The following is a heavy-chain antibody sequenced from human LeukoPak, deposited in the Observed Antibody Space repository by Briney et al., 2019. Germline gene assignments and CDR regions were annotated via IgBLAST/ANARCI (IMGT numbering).Heavy chain of an antibody. Sequence: SETLSLTCTVSGGSISSYYWSWIRQPPGKGLEWIGYIYYSGSTNYNPSLKSRVTISIDTSKNQFSLKLSSVTAADTAVYYCARDTMVTRGIDYWGQGTLVTVSS. CDR1: GGSISSYY. D-gene: IGHD3-10*01. CDR2: IYYSGST. J-gene: IGHJ4*02. V-gene: IGHV4-59*01. CDR3: ARDTMVTRGIDY.